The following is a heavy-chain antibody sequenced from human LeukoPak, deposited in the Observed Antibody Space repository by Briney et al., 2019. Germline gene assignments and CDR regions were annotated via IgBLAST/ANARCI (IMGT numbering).Heavy chain of an antibody. J-gene: IGHJ4*02. D-gene: IGHD1-1*01. CDR2: ISDNGGDT. Sequence: PGGSLRLSCAASGFTFNNYAMSWVRQAPGKGLEWVSAISDNGGDTKYADSVKGRFTISRDNSKNTLHLQMNSLRAEDTAIYYCGKDWKLDYWGQGTLVTVSS. CDR3: GKDWKLDY. V-gene: IGHV3-23*01. CDR1: GFTFNNYA.